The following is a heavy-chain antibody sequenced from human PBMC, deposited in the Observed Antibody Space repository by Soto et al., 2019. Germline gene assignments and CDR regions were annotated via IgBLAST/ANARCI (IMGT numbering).Heavy chain of an antibody. D-gene: IGHD5-18*01. CDR3: ARDLGTALVGFDYGMDV. CDR1: GFTFSNYW. V-gene: IGHV3-7*01. Sequence: EVQVVESGGGLVQPGGSLGLSCAASGFTFSNYWMSWVRQAPGKGLEWVANIKKDGTDKNYVDSVEGRFSIFRDNAKNSLYLQMYGLRAEDTAVYYCARDLGTALVGFDYGMDVWGQGTTVTVSS. J-gene: IGHJ6*02. CDR2: IKKDGTDK.